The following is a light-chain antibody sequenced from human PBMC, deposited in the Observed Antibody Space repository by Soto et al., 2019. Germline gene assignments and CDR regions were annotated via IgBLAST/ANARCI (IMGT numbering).Light chain of an antibody. CDR2: GAS. CDR1: QSVSSSY. CDR3: QQYGSSSWT. Sequence: EIVLTQSPGTLSLSQGEIATLSCRASQSVSSSYLAWYQQKPGQAPRLLIYGASSRATGIPDRFSGSGSGTDFTLTISRLEPEDFAVYYCQQYGSSSWTFGQGTKVDIK. V-gene: IGKV3-20*01. J-gene: IGKJ1*01.